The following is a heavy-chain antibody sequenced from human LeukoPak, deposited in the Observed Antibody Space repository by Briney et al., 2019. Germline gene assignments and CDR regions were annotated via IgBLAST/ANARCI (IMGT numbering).Heavy chain of an antibody. CDR1: GGSFSGYY. V-gene: IGHV4-34*01. CDR2: INESGST. Sequence: SETLSLTCGVSGGSFSGYYWSWIRQSPGKGLEWIGEINESGSTDYNPSLMSRVTISLDTSKNQFSLKLSSMTAADTAVYYCARGTFDSSGYYLFDYWGQGTLVTVSS. CDR3: ARGTFDSSGYYLFDY. D-gene: IGHD3-22*01. J-gene: IGHJ4*02.